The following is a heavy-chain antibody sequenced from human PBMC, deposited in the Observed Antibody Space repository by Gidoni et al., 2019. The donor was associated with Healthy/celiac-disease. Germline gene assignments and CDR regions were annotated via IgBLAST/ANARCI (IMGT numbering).Heavy chain of an antibody. V-gene: IGHV3-30-3*01. CDR2: ISYDGSNK. CDR1: GFTFSSYA. J-gene: IGHJ6*03. CDR3: ARGVYSSSIAMDV. D-gene: IGHD6-6*01. Sequence: QVQLVESGGGVVQPGRSLRLSCAASGFTFSSYAMHWVRQAPGKGLEWVAVISYDGSNKYYADSVKGRFTISRDNSKNTLYLQMNSLRAEDTAVYYCARGVYSSSIAMDVWGKGTTVTVSS.